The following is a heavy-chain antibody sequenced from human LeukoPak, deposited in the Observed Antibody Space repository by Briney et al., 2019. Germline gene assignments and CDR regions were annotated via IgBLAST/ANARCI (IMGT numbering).Heavy chain of an antibody. D-gene: IGHD5-18*01. CDR1: GRSINSNNHS. CDR3: ARHPGYSSGWWYFDF. V-gene: IGHV4-39*01. CDR2: VNYSGSI. J-gene: IGHJ4*02. Sequence: PSETLSLTCTVSGRSINSNNHSWGWIRQPPGNGLEWLGSVNYSGSIFYSPSLNSRLTISVDTSGNQFSLKLTSATAADTAVYYCARHPGYSSGWWYFDFWGQGTLVTVSS.